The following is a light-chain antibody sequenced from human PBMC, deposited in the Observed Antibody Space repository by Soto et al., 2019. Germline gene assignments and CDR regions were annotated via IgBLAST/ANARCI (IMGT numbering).Light chain of an antibody. CDR3: HQADSFPLT. CDR1: QDISTL. CDR2: GAS. V-gene: IGKV1D-12*01. J-gene: IGKJ4*01. Sequence: DIQMTQSPSSVSASIGDTVTITCRASQDISTLLAWYQQKPGKAPKLLIYGASTLESGVPSRFSGRGSGTDFTLTISSLQPEDFVTYFCHQADSFPLTFGGGTKVDIK.